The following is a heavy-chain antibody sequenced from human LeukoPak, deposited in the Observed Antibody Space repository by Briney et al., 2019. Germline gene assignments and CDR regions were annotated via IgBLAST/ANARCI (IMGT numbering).Heavy chain of an antibody. CDR1: GFTFSDPY. Sequence: GGSLRLSCEASGFTFSDPYMSWIRQAPGKGLECLSYISGSGDSTYYADSVKGRFTISRDNSKNTLYLQMNSLRAEDAAVYYCAKSKQLAPWDYWGQGTLVTVSS. CDR2: ISGSGDST. V-gene: IGHV3-23*01. D-gene: IGHD1-1*01. CDR3: AKSKQLAPWDY. J-gene: IGHJ4*02.